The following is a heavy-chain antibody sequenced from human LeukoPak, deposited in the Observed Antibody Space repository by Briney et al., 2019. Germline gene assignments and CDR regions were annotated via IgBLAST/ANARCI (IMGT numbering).Heavy chain of an antibody. CDR2: INTNTGNP. D-gene: IGHD6-25*01. CDR3: ARGAAYPKASWFDP. V-gene: IGHV7-4-1*02. J-gene: IGHJ5*02. Sequence: GASVKVSCKASGYTFTSYAMNWVRQAPGQGLEWMGWINTNTGNPTYAQGFTGRFVFSLDTSVSTAYLQISSLKAEDTAVYYCARGAAYPKASWFDPWGQGTLVTVSS. CDR1: GYTFTSYA.